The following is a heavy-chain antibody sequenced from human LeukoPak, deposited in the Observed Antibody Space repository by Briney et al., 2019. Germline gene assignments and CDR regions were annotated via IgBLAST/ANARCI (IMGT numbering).Heavy chain of an antibody. V-gene: IGHV1-69*01. Sequence: SVTVSCKASGGSFSSHAITWVRQARGQGLEWMGGIIPIASTINYAQKFQGRVTITADESTSTAYMELTSLRSEDTAVYYCATGGMYSYGFTSIGFDIWGQGTMVTVSS. J-gene: IGHJ3*02. CDR2: IIPIASTI. D-gene: IGHD5-18*01. CDR3: ATGGMYSYGFTSIGFDI. CDR1: GGSFSSHA.